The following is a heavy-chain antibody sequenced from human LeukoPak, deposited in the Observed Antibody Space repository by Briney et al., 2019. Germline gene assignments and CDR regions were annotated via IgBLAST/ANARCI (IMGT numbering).Heavy chain of an antibody. CDR3: ARVGVVAATGYYYYMDV. D-gene: IGHD2-15*01. Sequence: PTGGSLRLSCAASGFTFDDYGMSWVRQAPGKGLEWVSGINWNGGSTGYADSVKGRFTSSRDNAKNSLYLQMNSLRAEDTALYYCARVGVVAATGYYYYMDVWGKGTTVTVSS. CDR1: GFTFDDYG. CDR2: INWNGGST. V-gene: IGHV3-20*04. J-gene: IGHJ6*03.